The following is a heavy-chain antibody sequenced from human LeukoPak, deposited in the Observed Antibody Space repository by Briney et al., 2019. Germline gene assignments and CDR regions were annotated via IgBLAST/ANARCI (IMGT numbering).Heavy chain of an antibody. D-gene: IGHD2-8*01. CDR3: ARDHRTWYYYYGMDV. CDR1: GFSFSNYA. V-gene: IGHV3-30-3*01. CDR2: ISYDGSNR. Sequence: GGSLRLSCVVSGFSFSNYALHWVRQAPGKGLGWVAIISYDGSNRYYPDSVKGRFTISRDNSKNTLYLQMNSLRAGDTAVYYCARDHRTWYYYYGMDVWGQGTTVTVSS. J-gene: IGHJ6*02.